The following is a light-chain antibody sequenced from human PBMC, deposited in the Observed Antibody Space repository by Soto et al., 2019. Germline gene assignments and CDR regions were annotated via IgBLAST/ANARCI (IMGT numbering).Light chain of an antibody. J-gene: IGKJ5*01. V-gene: IGKV3-15*01. CDR1: QSVRSH. CDR2: GAS. Sequence: SPATLSVSPVEGVTLSCRASQSVRSHLAWYQQKPGQPPRLLIYGASTRATGIPARFSGSGFGTEFTLTISSLQSEDFAVYYCQQYKNWPLFGQGTRLEIK. CDR3: QQYKNWPL.